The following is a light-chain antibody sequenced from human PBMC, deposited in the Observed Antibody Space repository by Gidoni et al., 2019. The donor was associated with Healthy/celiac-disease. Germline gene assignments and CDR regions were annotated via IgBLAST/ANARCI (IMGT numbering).Light chain of an antibody. CDR3: RQHSDWPYS. CDR1: QSVSSY. Sequence: EIVLTQSPATLSLSPGERATLSCRASQSVSSYLAWYQQKPGQAPRLLIYDASNRATGIPAQFSGSRSGTDFTLTISSREPEDVAVYYCRQHSDWPYSFGQGTKLEIK. V-gene: IGKV3-11*01. J-gene: IGKJ2*03. CDR2: DAS.